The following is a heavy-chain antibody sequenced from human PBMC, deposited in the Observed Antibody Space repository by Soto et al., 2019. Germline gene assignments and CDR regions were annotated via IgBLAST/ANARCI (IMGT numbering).Heavy chain of an antibody. D-gene: IGHD2-15*01. J-gene: IGHJ3*01. V-gene: IGHV3-48*03. CDR3: ARRGSR. CDR2: IHPGGQTI. Sequence: DVQLVESGGGLVQPGGSLRLSCAASGFTFSSSEMYWVRQAPGKGLEWISYIHPGGQTIFYAESVKGRFTISRDNAKNSVYLQMNSLRAEDTAVYYCARRGSRRGQGTMVTVSS. CDR1: GFTFSSSE.